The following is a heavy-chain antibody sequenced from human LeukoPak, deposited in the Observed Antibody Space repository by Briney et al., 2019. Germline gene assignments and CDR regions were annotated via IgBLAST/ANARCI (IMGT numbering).Heavy chain of an antibody. D-gene: IGHD3-22*01. CDR2: IRAYNGNT. CDR1: VYTFTSYG. Sequence: GASVKVSCKASVYTFTSYGISWVRQAPGQGLEWMGWIRAYNGNTNYAQKLQGRVTMTTDTSTSTAYMELRSLRSDDTAVYYCARVISARYYYDSSGYYYDYWGQGTLVTVSS. CDR3: ARVISARYYYDSSGYYYDY. V-gene: IGHV1-18*01. J-gene: IGHJ4*02.